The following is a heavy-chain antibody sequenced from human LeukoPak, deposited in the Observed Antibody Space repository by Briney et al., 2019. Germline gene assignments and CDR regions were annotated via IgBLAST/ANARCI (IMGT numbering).Heavy chain of an antibody. CDR3: ARGFISDYYMDV. Sequence: SETLSLTCTVSGGSVSGGNYYWTWIRQPAGKGLEWIGRVFPSGNTKYSPSLRGRVTVSVDTSKKQFSLNLNSVTAADTAVYYCARGFISDYYMDVWGKGTTVTVSS. CDR2: VFPSGNT. J-gene: IGHJ6*03. V-gene: IGHV4-61*02. CDR1: GGSVSGGNYY. D-gene: IGHD2-21*01.